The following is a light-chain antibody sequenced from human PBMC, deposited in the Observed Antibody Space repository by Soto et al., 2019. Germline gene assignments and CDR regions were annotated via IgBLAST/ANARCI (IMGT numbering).Light chain of an antibody. CDR2: WAS. Sequence: DIVMTQSPDSLAVSLGEGSTISCKSSQSFLYSSNEKNYLAWYQQKPGQPPKVLIYWASARESGVPERFSGSGSGTDFTLTISSLQAEDVAVYYCQKYYGTPFNFGQGTKVDIK. J-gene: IGKJ1*01. V-gene: IGKV4-1*01. CDR3: QKYYGTPFN. CDR1: QSFLYSSNEKNY.